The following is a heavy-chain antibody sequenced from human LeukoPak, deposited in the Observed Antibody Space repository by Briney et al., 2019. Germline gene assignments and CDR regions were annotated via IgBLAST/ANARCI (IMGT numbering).Heavy chain of an antibody. J-gene: IGHJ3*02. V-gene: IGHV4-30-4*02. CDR3: ASSEYYYDSSGIRRDAFDI. Sequence: SSETLSLTCTVSGGSISSGDYYWSWIRQPPGKGLEWIGYIYYSGSTYYNPSLKSRVTISVDMSKNQFSLKPSSVTAADTAVYYCASSEYYYDSSGIRRDAFDIWGQGTMVTVSS. D-gene: IGHD3-22*01. CDR1: GGSISSGDYY. CDR2: IYYSGST.